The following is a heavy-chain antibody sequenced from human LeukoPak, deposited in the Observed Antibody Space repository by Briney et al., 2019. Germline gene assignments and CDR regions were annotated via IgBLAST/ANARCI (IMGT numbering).Heavy chain of an antibody. CDR1: GLTFSSYS. CDR2: ISSSSSYI. Sequence: PGGSLRLSCAASGLTFSSYSMNWVRQAPGKGLEWVSSISSSSSYIYYADSVKGRFTISRDNAKNSLYLQMNSLRAEDTAVYCCASIPRYGGNSRWGQGTLVTVSS. D-gene: IGHD4-23*01. J-gene: IGHJ4*02. CDR3: ASIPRYGGNSR. V-gene: IGHV3-21*01.